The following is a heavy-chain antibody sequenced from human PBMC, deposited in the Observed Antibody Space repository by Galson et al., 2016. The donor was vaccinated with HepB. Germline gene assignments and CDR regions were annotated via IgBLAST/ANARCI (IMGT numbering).Heavy chain of an antibody. CDR3: AKDLVSGSYSPYYFDY. CDR1: GFTFRSYA. D-gene: IGHD1-26*01. CDR2: ISGSGGST. V-gene: IGHV3-23*01. Sequence: SLRLSCAASGFTFRSYAMSWVRQAPGKGLEWVSAISGSGGSTYYADSVKGRFTIFRDNSKNTLYLQMNSLRAEDTAVYYCAKDLVSGSYSPYYFDYWGQGTLVTVSS. J-gene: IGHJ4*02.